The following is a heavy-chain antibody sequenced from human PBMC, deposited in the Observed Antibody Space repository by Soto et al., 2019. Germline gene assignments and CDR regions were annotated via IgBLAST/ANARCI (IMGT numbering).Heavy chain of an antibody. Sequence: QVQLVQSGAEVKKPGASVKVSCKASGYTFTSHDINWVRQATGQGLEWMGWMNPNSVNTGYAQKFQGRVTMTTNTSITTAYMELSSLKSEDTAVYYCARGQAASVGGGMDVWGQGTTVTVSS. J-gene: IGHJ6*02. CDR3: ARGQAASVGGGMDV. V-gene: IGHV1-8*01. CDR2: MNPNSVNT. D-gene: IGHD3-16*01. CDR1: GYTFTSHD.